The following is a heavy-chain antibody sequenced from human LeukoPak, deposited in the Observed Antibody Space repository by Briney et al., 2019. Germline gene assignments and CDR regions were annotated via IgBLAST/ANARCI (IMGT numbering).Heavy chain of an antibody. J-gene: IGHJ5*02. CDR3: ARDRKVGATSWFDP. Sequence: ASVKVSCKASGYTFTSYAMNWVRQAPGQGLEWMGWINTNTGNPTYAQGFTGRFVFSLDTSVSTAYLQISSLKAEDTAVYYCARDRKVGATSWFDPWGQGTLVTVSS. V-gene: IGHV7-4-1*02. CDR1: GYTFTSYA. D-gene: IGHD1-26*01. CDR2: INTNTGNP.